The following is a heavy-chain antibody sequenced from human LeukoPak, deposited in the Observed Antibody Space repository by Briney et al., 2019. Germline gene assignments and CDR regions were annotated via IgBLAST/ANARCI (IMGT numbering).Heavy chain of an antibody. J-gene: IGHJ4*02. D-gene: IGHD6-13*01. CDR1: GYTFTGYY. CDR2: INPSSGGT. Sequence: GASVKVSCKASGYTFTGYYMHWVRQAPGQGLEWMGWINPSSGGTNYAQKFQGRVTMTRDTSISTAYMELSRLKSDDTAVYYCALPYISASGSFDYWGQGTLVTVSS. CDR3: ALPYISASGSFDY. V-gene: IGHV1-2*02.